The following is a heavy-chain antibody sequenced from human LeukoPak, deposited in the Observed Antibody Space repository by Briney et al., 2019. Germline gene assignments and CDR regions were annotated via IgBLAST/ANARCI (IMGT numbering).Heavy chain of an antibody. Sequence: GGSLRLSCAASGFSFSTYALHWVRQAPGKGLEWVAAISYDESNKHYAGSVKGRFTISRDNSKNTLYLQMNRLRADDTAVYHCAKAGILQASSSGLRYFDLWGRGTLVTASS. V-gene: IGHV3-30-3*01. D-gene: IGHD6-6*01. J-gene: IGHJ2*01. CDR3: AKAGILQASSSGLRYFDL. CDR1: GFSFSTYA. CDR2: ISYDESNK.